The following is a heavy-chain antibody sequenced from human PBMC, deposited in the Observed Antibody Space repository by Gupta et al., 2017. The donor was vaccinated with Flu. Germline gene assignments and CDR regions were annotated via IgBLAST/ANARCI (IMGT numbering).Heavy chain of an antibody. CDR1: GFTFSSSG. D-gene: IGHD6-6*01. J-gene: IGHJ3*02. V-gene: IGHV3-30*18. CDR2: ISYDGSNK. CDR3: AKGDKSIAARTSKFDAFDI. Sequence: QVQLVESGGGVVQPGRSLRLSCAASGFTFSSSGMHWVRQAPGKGLEWVAVISYDGSNKYYADSVKGRFTISRDNSKNTLYLQMNSLRAEDTAVYYCAKGDKSIAARTSKFDAFDIWGQGTMVTVSS.